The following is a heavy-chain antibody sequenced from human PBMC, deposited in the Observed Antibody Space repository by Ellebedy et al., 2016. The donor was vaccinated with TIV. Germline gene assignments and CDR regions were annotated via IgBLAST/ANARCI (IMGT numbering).Heavy chain of an antibody. D-gene: IGHD2-15*01. V-gene: IGHV3-53*01. Sequence: GGSLRLSCAASGFTVSSNYISWVRQAPGKGLDWVSVIYSGGSTYYADSVKGRFTISRDNSKNTLFLQMNSLRAEDTAVYYCGTPGGYVSGFGQWGQGTLVIVSS. CDR2: IYSGGST. J-gene: IGHJ4*02. CDR1: GFTVSSNY. CDR3: GTPGGYVSGFGQ.